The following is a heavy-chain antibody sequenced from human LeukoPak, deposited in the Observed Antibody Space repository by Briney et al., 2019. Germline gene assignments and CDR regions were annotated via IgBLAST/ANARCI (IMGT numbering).Heavy chain of an antibody. CDR1: GFTFSSYA. CDR2: ISYDGSNK. CDR3: ARDYPQRGMDV. V-gene: IGHV3-30-3*01. Sequence: GGSLRLSCAASGFTFSSYAMHWVRQAPGKGLEWVAVISYDGSNKYYADSVKGRFTISRDNSKNTLYLQMNSLRAEDTAVYYCARDYPQRGMDVWGKGTTVTVSS. J-gene: IGHJ6*03.